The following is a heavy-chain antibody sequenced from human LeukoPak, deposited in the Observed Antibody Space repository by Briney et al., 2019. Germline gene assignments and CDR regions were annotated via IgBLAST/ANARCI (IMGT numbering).Heavy chain of an antibody. CDR3: ALGVAPIDY. J-gene: IGHJ4*02. Sequence: SETLSLTCAVYGGSFSGYYWSWIRQPPGKGLEWIGEINHSGSTNYNPSLKSRVTISVDTSKNQFSLKLSSVTAADTAVYYCALGVAPIDYWGQGTLVTVSS. CDR2: INHSGST. D-gene: IGHD3-3*01. V-gene: IGHV4-34*01. CDR1: GGSFSGYY.